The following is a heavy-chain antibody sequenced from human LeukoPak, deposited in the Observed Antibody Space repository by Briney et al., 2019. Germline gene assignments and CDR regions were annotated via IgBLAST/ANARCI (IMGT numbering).Heavy chain of an antibody. Sequence: KPSETLSLTCTVSGGSISTYYWSWIRQPPGKGLEWIGYISYTGSTNYNPSLKSRVTISVDTSKNQFSLKLSSVTAADTAVYYCARLYCSSTSCPFDYWGQGTLVTVSS. J-gene: IGHJ4*02. CDR1: GGSISTYY. CDR3: ARLYCSSTSCPFDY. V-gene: IGHV4-59*08. D-gene: IGHD2-2*01. CDR2: ISYTGST.